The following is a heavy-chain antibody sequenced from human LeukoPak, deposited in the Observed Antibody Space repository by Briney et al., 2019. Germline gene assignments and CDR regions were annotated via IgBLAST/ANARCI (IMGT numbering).Heavy chain of an antibody. J-gene: IGHJ4*02. CDR1: GGSISSGGYY. CDR2: IYYSGST. Sequence: SETLPLTCTVSGGSISSGGYYWSWIRQHPGKGLEWIGNIYYSGSTSYNPSLKSRVTISVDTSKNQFSLRLSSVTAADTAVYYCARVYCSGGSCYLDYWGQGTLVTVSS. V-gene: IGHV4-31*03. D-gene: IGHD2-15*01. CDR3: ARVYCSGGSCYLDY.